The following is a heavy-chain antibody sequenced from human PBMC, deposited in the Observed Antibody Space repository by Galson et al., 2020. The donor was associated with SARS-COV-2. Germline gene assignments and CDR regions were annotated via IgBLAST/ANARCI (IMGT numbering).Heavy chain of an antibody. J-gene: IGHJ3*02. Sequence: SATLSLTCAVSGTSISSGSYSWNWIRQPPGKGLEWLGYISHSGGTYYNPSLKSRVTISGDRSKNQFSLRLSSVTAADTAVYYCARLHYGEYAPEAFDIWGPGTRVTVAS. CDR2: ISHSGGT. V-gene: IGHV4-30-2*01. CDR3: ARLHYGEYAPEAFDI. D-gene: IGHD4-17*01. CDR1: GTSISSGSYS.